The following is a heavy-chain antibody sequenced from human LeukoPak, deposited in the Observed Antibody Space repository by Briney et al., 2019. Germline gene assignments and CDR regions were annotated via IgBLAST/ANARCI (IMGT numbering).Heavy chain of an antibody. D-gene: IGHD3-22*01. J-gene: IGHJ5*02. V-gene: IGHV3-7*01. Sequence: GGSLRLSCAASGFTFSSYFLTWVRQAPGKGLEWVANINQDGSEKQYVDSVKGRFTISRENAKNSLYLQMNSLRAEDTAVYYCVKSSGYDGPSWGQGTLVTVSS. CDR1: GFTFSSYF. CDR3: VKSSGYDGPS. CDR2: INQDGSEK.